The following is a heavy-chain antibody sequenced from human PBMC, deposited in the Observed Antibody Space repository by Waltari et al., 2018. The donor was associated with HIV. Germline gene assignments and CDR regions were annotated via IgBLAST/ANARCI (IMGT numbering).Heavy chain of an antibody. J-gene: IGHJ4*02. CDR3: TSDGLYYDFWSGYPGY. CDR1: GFTFGDYV. D-gene: IGHD3-3*01. V-gene: IGHV3-49*03. CDR2: IKNKAYGGTT. Sequence: EVQLVESGGGVVQPGRSLRLSCTASGFTFGDYVMSWFRQAQGKGMGWVGFIKNKAYGGTTEYAGSVKGRFTISRDDSKSISYLQMNILKTEDTAVYYCTSDGLYYDFWSGYPGYWGQGTLVTVSS.